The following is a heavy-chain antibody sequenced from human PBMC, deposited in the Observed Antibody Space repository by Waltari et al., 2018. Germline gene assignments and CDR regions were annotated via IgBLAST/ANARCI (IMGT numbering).Heavy chain of an antibody. D-gene: IGHD2-15*01. J-gene: IGHJ4*02. CDR2: VHGSGKS. CDR3: ARDRGRGLYFDS. CDR1: GGSVSSSEW. V-gene: IGHV4-4*02. Sequence: QLQLQESGPGLVKPSRTPSLTCDVSGGSVSSSEWWSWVRQSPAKGLEWIGQVHGSGKSYYNPSFASRVTVSLETSTNQFSLKVTSATAADTAVYYCARDRGRGLYFDSWGQGTLVTVSP.